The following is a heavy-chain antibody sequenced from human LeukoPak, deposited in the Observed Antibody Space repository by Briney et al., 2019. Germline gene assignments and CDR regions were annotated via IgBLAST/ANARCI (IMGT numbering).Heavy chain of an antibody. Sequence: GGSLRLSCAASGFTFSSHGMHWVRQAPGKGLEWVAIIWSDGSNKYYADSVKGRFTISRDDSKKTLFLQMNSLRAEDTAVYYCARLGARQMLEYWGQGTLVTVSS. J-gene: IGHJ4*02. CDR1: GFTFSSHG. V-gene: IGHV3-33*01. CDR3: ARLGARQMLEY. D-gene: IGHD4-17*01. CDR2: IWSDGSNK.